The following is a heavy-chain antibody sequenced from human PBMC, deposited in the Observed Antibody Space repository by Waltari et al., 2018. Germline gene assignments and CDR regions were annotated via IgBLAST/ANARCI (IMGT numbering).Heavy chain of an antibody. J-gene: IGHJ4*02. Sequence: QVQPVQSGAEVKKPGSSVKVSCKASGATLRSYAISWRRQAPGQGLEWMGGIMPIFATANHAQKFQGRVTITADESTSTAYMGLSSLRSEDTAVYYCAGGFSSSWFDYWGQGTLVTVSS. D-gene: IGHD6-13*01. V-gene: IGHV1-69*12. CDR3: AGGFSSSWFDY. CDR1: GATLRSYA. CDR2: IMPIFATA.